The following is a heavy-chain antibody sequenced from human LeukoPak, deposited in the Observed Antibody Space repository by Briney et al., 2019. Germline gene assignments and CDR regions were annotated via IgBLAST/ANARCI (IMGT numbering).Heavy chain of an antibody. CDR1: GFTCSSYS. Sequence: GGTLRFSCAASGFTCSSYSMNWVRQGPGKGRQGVSYISNSSSTTYNADSVKGRFTISRDNAKNSLYLQMNSLRAEDTAVYYCARDGIVPADYYYYGMDVWGQGTTVTVSS. CDR2: ISNSSSTT. V-gene: IGHV3-48*01. J-gene: IGHJ6*02. CDR3: ARDGIVPADYYYYGMDV. D-gene: IGHD2-2*01.